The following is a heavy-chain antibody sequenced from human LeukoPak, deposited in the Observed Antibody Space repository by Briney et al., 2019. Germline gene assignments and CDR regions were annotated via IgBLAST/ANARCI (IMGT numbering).Heavy chain of an antibody. J-gene: IGHJ2*01. CDR3: IKGAWYSDNYHFDL. V-gene: IGHV3-30*18. Sequence: GGSLRLSCAASGFTFSSYGMHWVRQAPGKGLEWVAVISSDGSNKYYADSVKGRFTISRDNAKKSLYLQMNSLRAEDTALYYCIKGAWYSDNYHFDLWGRGTLVTVSS. CDR2: ISSDGSNK. CDR1: GFTFSSYG. D-gene: IGHD2-21*02.